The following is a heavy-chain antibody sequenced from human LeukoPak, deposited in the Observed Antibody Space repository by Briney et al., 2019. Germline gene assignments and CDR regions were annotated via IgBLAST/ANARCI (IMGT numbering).Heavy chain of an antibody. Sequence: SETLSLTCTVAGGSISSYYWSWIRQPPGKGLEWIGYIYYSGGTNYNPSLKSRVAITVDTSKNQFSLMLNSVTAADTAVYYCARFDSSGYYVEYWGQGTLVTVSS. CDR2: IYYSGGT. CDR1: GGSISSYY. J-gene: IGHJ4*02. CDR3: ARFDSSGYYVEY. V-gene: IGHV4-59*01. D-gene: IGHD3-22*01.